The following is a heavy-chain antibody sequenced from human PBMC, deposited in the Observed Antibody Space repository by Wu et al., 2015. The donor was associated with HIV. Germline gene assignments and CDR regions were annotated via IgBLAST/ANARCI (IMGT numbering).Heavy chain of an antibody. V-gene: IGHV1-69*05. J-gene: IGHJ4*02. Sequence: QVQLVQSGAEVRKPGSSVKVSCKASGGSVSSYGIIWVRQAPGQGLEWMGGIIPVLGTENYPQKFQGRVTITTDESTDTVYMEFSSLRSEDTAMYYCAGRRPEWRHFDRWGQGTLVTVSS. CDR3: AGRRPEWRHFDR. CDR2: IIPVLGTE. D-gene: IGHD1-26*01. CDR1: GGSVSSYG.